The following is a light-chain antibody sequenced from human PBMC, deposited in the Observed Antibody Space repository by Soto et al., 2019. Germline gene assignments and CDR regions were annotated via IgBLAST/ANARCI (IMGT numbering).Light chain of an antibody. CDR3: QQRSNWPRT. Sequence: ESVLTQSSATLSLYTGERATLSCRPSQSVSSYLAWYQQKPGQAPRLLIYDASNRATGIPARFSGSGSGTDFTLTISILEPEDFAVYYCQQRSNWPRTFCQGSKVDIK. V-gene: IGKV3-11*01. CDR2: DAS. J-gene: IGKJ1*01. CDR1: QSVSSY.